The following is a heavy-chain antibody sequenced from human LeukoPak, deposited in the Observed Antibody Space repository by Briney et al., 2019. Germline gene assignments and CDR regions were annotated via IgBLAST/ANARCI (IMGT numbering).Heavy chain of an antibody. V-gene: IGHV4-4*07. CDR3: ARDTAIYYYYYMDV. CDR2: IYTSGST. J-gene: IGHJ6*03. CDR1: GGSISSYY. Sequence: SETLSLTCTVSGGSISSYYWSWIRQPAGKGLEWIGRIYTSGSTNYNPSLKSRVTMSVDTSKNQFSLKLSSVTAADTAVYYCARDTAIYYYYYMDVWGKGTTVTVSS. D-gene: IGHD5-18*01.